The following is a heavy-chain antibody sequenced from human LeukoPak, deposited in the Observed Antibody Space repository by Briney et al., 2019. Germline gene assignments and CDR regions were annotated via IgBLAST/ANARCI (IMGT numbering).Heavy chain of an antibody. CDR3: TRDGGV. J-gene: IGHJ4*02. D-gene: IGHD3-10*01. CDR2: IRRKDYGGTT. V-gene: IGHV3-49*04. CDR1: GFTFSSYE. Sequence: GGSLRLSCAASGFTFSSYEMNWVRQAPGKGLEWVGFIRRKDYGGTTEYAASVKGRFTISRDDFNSIAYLQMNSLKTEDTAVYYCTRDGGVWGQGTLVSV.